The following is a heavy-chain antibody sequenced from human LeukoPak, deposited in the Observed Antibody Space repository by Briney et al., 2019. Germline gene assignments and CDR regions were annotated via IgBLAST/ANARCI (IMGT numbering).Heavy chain of an antibody. Sequence: PGGSLRLSCAASGFTLSTYWMHWVRHGPGKGLVWVSCINSDESRTTCADAVKGRFTISRDNAKNTLYLQMNTLRVEDTAVYYCARGSWSAADLNIDYWGQGTLVTLPS. CDR2: INSDESRT. V-gene: IGHV3-74*01. CDR1: GFTLSTYW. J-gene: IGHJ4*02. CDR3: ARGSWSAADLNIDY. D-gene: IGHD6-13*01.